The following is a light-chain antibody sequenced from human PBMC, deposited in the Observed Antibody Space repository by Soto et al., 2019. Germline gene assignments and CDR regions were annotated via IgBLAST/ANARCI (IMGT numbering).Light chain of an antibody. CDR3: QQYGNAPFT. V-gene: IGKV3-20*01. J-gene: IGKJ3*01. CDR2: GAS. Sequence: EIVLTQSPGTLSFSPGERATLTCRASQSVFSSYLAWFQQKPGQAPRLLIYGASSRATGIPDRFSGSGSGTDFTLTISRLEPEDFEVYYCQQYGNAPFTLGPGTKVDI. CDR1: QSVFSSY.